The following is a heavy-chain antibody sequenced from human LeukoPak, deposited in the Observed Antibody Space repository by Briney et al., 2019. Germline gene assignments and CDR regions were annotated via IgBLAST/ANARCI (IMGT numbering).Heavy chain of an antibody. J-gene: IGHJ4*02. CDR2: IIGSGVST. CDR3: AKGLDPSGYSFFDS. CDR1: GFTFSSYV. Sequence: GGSLRLSCAASGFTFSSYVMSWVRQAPGKGLEWVSGIIGSGVSTYYADPVEGRFTISRDNSKNTLYLRMDSLRAEDTAVYYCAKGLDPSGYSFFDSWGQGTLVTVSS. D-gene: IGHD3-22*01. V-gene: IGHV3-23*01.